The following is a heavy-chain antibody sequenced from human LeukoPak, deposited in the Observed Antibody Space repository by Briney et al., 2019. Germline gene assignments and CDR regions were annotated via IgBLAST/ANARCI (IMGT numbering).Heavy chain of an antibody. CDR2: IYSGGDT. V-gene: IGHV3-66*01. D-gene: IGHD6-13*01. J-gene: IGHJ4*02. CDR3: AGAAAAAAPFDY. CDR1: GFTFSSSP. Sequence: GGSLRLSCAASGFTFSSSPMSWVRQAPGKGLEWVSVIYSGGDTYYADSVKGRFSISRDDSKNTLYLQVNSLRAEDTAVYYCAGAAAAAAPFDYWGQGTLVTVSS.